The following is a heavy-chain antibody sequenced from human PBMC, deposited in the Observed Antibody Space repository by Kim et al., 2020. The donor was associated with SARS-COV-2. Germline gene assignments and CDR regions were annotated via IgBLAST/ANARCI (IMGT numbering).Heavy chain of an antibody. V-gene: IGHV1-46*01. D-gene: IGHD6-19*01. CDR1: GYTFTSYY. Sequence: ASVKVSCKASGYTFTSYYMHWVRQAPGQGLEWMGIINPSGGSTSYAQKFQGRVTMTRDTSTSTVYMELSSLRSEDTAVYYCARDDYKIAVAGTHYWYFDLWGRGTLVTVSS. J-gene: IGHJ2*01. CDR3: ARDDYKIAVAGTHYWYFDL. CDR2: INPSGGST.